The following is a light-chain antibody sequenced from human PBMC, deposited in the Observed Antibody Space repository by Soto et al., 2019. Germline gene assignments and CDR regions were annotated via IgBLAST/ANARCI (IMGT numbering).Light chain of an antibody. CDR1: SSDVGGYNY. CDR3: SSDTRSSTLVV. Sequence: QSVLTQPASVSGSPGQSITISCTGTSSDVGGYNYVSWYQQHPGRAPRLIIYDVTNRPSGVSDRFSASKSGNTASLTISGLLAEDEADYYCSSDTRSSTLVVFGGGTKLTVL. J-gene: IGLJ2*01. V-gene: IGLV2-14*01. CDR2: DVT.